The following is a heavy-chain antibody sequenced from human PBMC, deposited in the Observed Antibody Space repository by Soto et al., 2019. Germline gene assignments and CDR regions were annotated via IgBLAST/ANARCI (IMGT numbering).Heavy chain of an antibody. D-gene: IGHD3-10*01. J-gene: IGHJ6*02. CDR3: ARAGNQYGVDV. V-gene: IGHV4-61*02. CDR1: GGSVSNDNFY. Sequence: PSETLSLTCTVSGGSVSNDNFYWSWIRQSAGKGLEWLGRFYTTGTPDYNPSLKSRLSMSTDTSKNQLSLRLTSVTAADTGVYYCARAGNQYGVDVWGQGTTVTVSS. CDR2: FYTTGTP.